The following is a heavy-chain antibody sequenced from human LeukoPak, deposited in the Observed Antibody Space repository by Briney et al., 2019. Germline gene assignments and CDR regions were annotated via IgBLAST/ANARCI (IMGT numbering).Heavy chain of an antibody. CDR3: ARHGDFIAVAPLDY. J-gene: IGHJ4*02. CDR1: GGSISSYY. CDR2: IYYTGST. Sequence: SETLSLTCTVSGGSISSYYWSWIRQPPGKGLEWIGYIYYTGSTKYNPSLKSRVSISVDTSKNHFSLKLSSVTAADTAVYYCARHGDFIAVAPLDYWGQGTLVTVSS. D-gene: IGHD6-19*01. V-gene: IGHV4-59*08.